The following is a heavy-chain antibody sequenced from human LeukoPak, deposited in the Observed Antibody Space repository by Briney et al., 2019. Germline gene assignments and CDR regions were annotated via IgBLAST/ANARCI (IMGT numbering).Heavy chain of an antibody. CDR3: ARSYSFDY. V-gene: IGHV5-51*01. Sequence: GESLKISCKGSGYRFNAYWIAWVRQLPGKGLEWMGIIYPGDSDTRYSPSFQGQVTISADKSITTSYLQWSSLKASDTAIYYCARSYSFDYWGQGTLVTVSS. CDR1: GYRFNAYW. CDR2: IYPGDSDT. J-gene: IGHJ4*02.